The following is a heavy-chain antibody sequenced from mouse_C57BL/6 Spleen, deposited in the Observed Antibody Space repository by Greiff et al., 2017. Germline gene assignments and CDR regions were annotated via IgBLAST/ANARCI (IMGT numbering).Heavy chain of an antibody. J-gene: IGHJ3*01. CDR3: TRYYYGSSWFAY. Sequence: SGAELVRPGASVTLSCKAFGYTFTDYEMHWVKQTPVHGLEWIGAIDPETGGTAYNQKFKGKAILTADKSSSTAYMELRSLTSEDSAVYYCTRYYYGSSWFAYWGQGTLVTVSA. V-gene: IGHV1-15*01. D-gene: IGHD1-1*01. CDR1: GYTFTDYE. CDR2: IDPETGGT.